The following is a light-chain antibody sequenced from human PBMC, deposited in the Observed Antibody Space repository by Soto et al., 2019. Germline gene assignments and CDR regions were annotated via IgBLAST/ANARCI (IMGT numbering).Light chain of an antibody. Sequence: QSALTQPASVSGSPGQSITISCTGTSSDVGVYNYVSWYQQHPGKAPKLMIYDVTNRPSGVSNRFAGSKSGNTASLTISGLQTVDEADYYCSSYTSSNTVVFGGGTKLTVL. CDR2: DVT. CDR1: SSDVGVYNY. CDR3: SSYTSSNTVV. J-gene: IGLJ2*01. V-gene: IGLV2-14*01.